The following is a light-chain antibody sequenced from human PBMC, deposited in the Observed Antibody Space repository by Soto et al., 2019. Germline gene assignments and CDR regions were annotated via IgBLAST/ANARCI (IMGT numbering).Light chain of an antibody. CDR1: SSDVGSYNL. Sequence: QYALTQPASVSGSPGQSITISCTGTSSDVGSYNLVSWYQQHPGKAPKLMIYEVSKRPSGVSNRFSGSKSGNTASLTISGLQAEDEADYYCCSYAGSSTLVFGGGTKLTVL. CDR2: EVS. V-gene: IGLV2-23*02. J-gene: IGLJ3*02. CDR3: CSYAGSSTLV.